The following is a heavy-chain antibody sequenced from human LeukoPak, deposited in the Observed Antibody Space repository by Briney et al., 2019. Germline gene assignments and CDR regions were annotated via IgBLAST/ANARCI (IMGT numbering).Heavy chain of an antibody. CDR2: INQDGREK. V-gene: IGHV3-7*05. CDR3: ATRGHSSSWYYFDY. D-gene: IGHD6-13*01. J-gene: IGHJ4*02. CDR1: GFIFSNYW. Sequence: PGGSLRLSCSASGFIFSNYWMSWVRQAPGKGLEWVANINQDGREKYYVDSVKGRFTISRDNTKNSLYLQMNSLRAEDTAVYYCATRGHSSSWYYFDYWGQGTLVTVSS.